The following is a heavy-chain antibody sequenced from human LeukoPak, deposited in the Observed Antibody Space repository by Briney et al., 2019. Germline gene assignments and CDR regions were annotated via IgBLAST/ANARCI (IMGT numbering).Heavy chain of an antibody. CDR2: INPSGGST. V-gene: IGHV1-46*01. J-gene: IGHJ4*02. D-gene: IGHD3-9*01. CDR1: GYTFTSYY. CDR3: ARSLRYFDWLLYDY. Sequence: ASVKVSCKASGYTFTSYYMHWVRQAPGQGLEWMGIINPSGGSTSYAQKFQGRVTITTDESTSTAYMELSSLRSEDTAVYYCARSLRYFDWLLYDYWGQGTLVTVSS.